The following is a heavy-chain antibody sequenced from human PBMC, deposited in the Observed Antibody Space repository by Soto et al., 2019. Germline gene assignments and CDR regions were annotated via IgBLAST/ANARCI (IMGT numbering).Heavy chain of an antibody. CDR3: ARGSSSWYLEYYFDY. V-gene: IGHV1-46*03. CDR2: INPSGGST. Sequence: ASVKVSCKASGYTFTGYYMHWVRQAPGQGLEWMGIINPSGGSTSYAQKFQGRVTMTRDTSTSTVYMELSSLRSEDTAVYYCARGSSSWYLEYYFDYWGQGTLVTVSS. J-gene: IGHJ4*02. D-gene: IGHD6-13*01. CDR1: GYTFTGYY.